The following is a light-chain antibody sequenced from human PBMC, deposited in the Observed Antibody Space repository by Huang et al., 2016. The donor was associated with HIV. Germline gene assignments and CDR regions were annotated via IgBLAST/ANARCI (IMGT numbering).Light chain of an antibody. J-gene: IGKJ3*01. CDR1: QGIGRY. CDR3: QQLKTYPIT. Sequence: IQLTQSPSSLSASVGDRVTITCRASQGIGRYLVWYQQKPGKAPKLLIYAASTLQRGVPSRFSVSGSGTDFTLTIGSLQPEDFATYYCQQLKTYPITFGPGTQVDIK. CDR2: AAS. V-gene: IGKV1-9*01.